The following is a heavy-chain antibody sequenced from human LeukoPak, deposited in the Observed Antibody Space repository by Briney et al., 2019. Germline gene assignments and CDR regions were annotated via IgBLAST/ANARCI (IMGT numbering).Heavy chain of an antibody. V-gene: IGHV4-34*01. D-gene: IGHD6-19*01. Sequence: PSETLSLTCAVYGGSFSGYYWSWIRQPPGKGLEWIGEINHSGSTNYNPSLKSRVTISVDTSKNQFSLKLSSVTAADTAAYYCASHSSGAGAYYFDYWGQGTLVTVSS. J-gene: IGHJ4*02. CDR1: GGSFSGYY. CDR3: ASHSSGAGAYYFDY. CDR2: INHSGST.